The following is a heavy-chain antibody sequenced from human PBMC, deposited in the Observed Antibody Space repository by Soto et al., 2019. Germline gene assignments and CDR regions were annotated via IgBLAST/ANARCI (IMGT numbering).Heavy chain of an antibody. CDR1: GGSISSGDYY. D-gene: IGHD3-10*01. Sequence: TLSLTCTVSGGSISSGDYYWSWIRQPPGKGLEWIGYIYYSGSTYYNPSLKSRVTISLDTSKDQFSLKLSSVTAADTAVYYCAREMVRGVPYYFDYWGQGTLVTVSS. J-gene: IGHJ4*02. V-gene: IGHV4-30-4*01. CDR2: IYYSGST. CDR3: AREMVRGVPYYFDY.